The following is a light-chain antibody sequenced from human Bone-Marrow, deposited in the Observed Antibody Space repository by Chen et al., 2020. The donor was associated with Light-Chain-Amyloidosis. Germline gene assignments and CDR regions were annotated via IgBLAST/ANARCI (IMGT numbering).Light chain of an antibody. CDR3: QSADSSGTYEVI. V-gene: IGLV3-25*03. Sequence: SYELTQPPSVSVSPGQTARLTCSGDDLPTKYAYWYQQKPGEAPVLGIHRDNEWPSGISERFSGYSSETTATLTVSGVKAEDEADYHCQSADSSGTYEVIFGGGTKLTVL. CDR1: DLPTKY. CDR2: RDN. J-gene: IGLJ2*01.